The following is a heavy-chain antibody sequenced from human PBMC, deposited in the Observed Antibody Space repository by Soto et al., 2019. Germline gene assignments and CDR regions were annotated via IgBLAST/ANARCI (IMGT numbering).Heavy chain of an antibody. CDR1: GFTFSSYA. V-gene: IGHV3-23*01. CDR3: AKVGTHRAALGRYFDY. Sequence: GGSLRLSCAASGFTFSSYAMSWVRQAPGKGLEWVSAISGSGGSTYYADSVKGRFTISRDNSKNTLYLQMNSLRAEDTAVYYCAKVGTHRAALGRYFDYWGQGTLVTVSS. CDR2: ISGSGGST. D-gene: IGHD6-6*01. J-gene: IGHJ4*02.